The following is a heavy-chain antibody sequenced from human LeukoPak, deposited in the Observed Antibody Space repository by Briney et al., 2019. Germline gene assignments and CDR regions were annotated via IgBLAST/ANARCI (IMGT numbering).Heavy chain of an antibody. J-gene: IGHJ4*02. CDR3: ARTLEDTAMDTGDY. CDR2: IIPILGIA. Sequence: ASVKVSCKASGYTFTSYDINWVRQAPGQGLEWMGRIIPILGIANYAQNFQGRVTITADKSTSTAYMELSSLRSEDTAMYYCARTLEDTAMDTGDYWGQGTLVTVSS. CDR1: GYTFTSYD. D-gene: IGHD5-18*01. V-gene: IGHV1-69*04.